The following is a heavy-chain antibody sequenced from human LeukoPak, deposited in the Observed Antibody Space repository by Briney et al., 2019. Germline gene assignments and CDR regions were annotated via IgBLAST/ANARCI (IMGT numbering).Heavy chain of an antibody. V-gene: IGHV4-31*03. J-gene: IGHJ4*02. CDR3: ARVGPLSVAVAGSFDS. CDR2: ISYSGNT. Sequence: TLSLTCTVSGGSISRGGFYWSWIRQHPGRGLEWIAYISYSGNTYQTPSLKSRIITSLDTSKNQFSLRLSSVTAADTAVYYCARVGPLSVAVAGSFDSWGQGTLVTVSS. D-gene: IGHD6-19*01. CDR1: GGSISRGGFY.